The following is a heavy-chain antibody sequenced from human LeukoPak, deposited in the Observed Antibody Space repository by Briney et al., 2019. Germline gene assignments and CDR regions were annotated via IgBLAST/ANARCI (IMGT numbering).Heavy chain of an antibody. CDR1: GYTFTGYY. Sequence: ASVKVSCKASGYTFTGYYMHWVRQAPGQRLEWMGWINPNSGGTNYAQKFQGRVTMTRDTSISTAYMELSRLRSDDTAVYYCARWQDSSGGVDYWGQGTLVTVSS. D-gene: IGHD6-19*01. CDR2: INPNSGGT. V-gene: IGHV1-2*02. CDR3: ARWQDSSGGVDY. J-gene: IGHJ4*02.